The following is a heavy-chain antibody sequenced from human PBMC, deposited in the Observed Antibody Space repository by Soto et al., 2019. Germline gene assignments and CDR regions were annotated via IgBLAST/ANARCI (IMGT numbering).Heavy chain of an antibody. CDR3: ARDIDNRDYYYGLDV. CDR2: ISNSGNTI. V-gene: IGHV3-48*03. J-gene: IGHJ6*02. CDR1: GFVFKNYE. Sequence: GGSLRLSCVASGFVFKNYEMNWVRQAPGKGLEWISYISNSGNTIYVADSMRGRFTISRDNAKNSLFLQMNSLRADDTAAYYCARDIDNRDYYYGLDVWGQGTTVTVCS. D-gene: IGHD1-20*01.